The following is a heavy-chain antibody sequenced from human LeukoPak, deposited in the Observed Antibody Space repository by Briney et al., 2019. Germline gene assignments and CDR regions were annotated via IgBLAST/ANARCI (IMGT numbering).Heavy chain of an antibody. CDR1: GGSISSYY. Sequence: KSSETLSLTCTVSGGSISSYYWSWIRQPPGKGLEWIGYIYYSGSTHYNPSLKSRVTISVDTSKNQFSLKLRSVTAADTAVYYGARTTEGYVRGPGYSYYYYMDVWGKGTTVTISS. J-gene: IGHJ6*03. D-gene: IGHD3-16*01. V-gene: IGHV4-59*01. CDR2: IYYSGST. CDR3: ARTTEGYVRGPGYSYYYYMDV.